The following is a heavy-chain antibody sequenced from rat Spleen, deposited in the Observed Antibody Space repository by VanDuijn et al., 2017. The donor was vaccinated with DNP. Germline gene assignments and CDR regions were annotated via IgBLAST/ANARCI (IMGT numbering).Heavy chain of an antibody. V-gene: IGHV2-41*01. D-gene: IGHD4-3*01. CDR1: GFSLTSYG. CDR2: IWKNGAT. CDR3: ARDLIIRDTTSAMDA. Sequence: QVQLKESGPGLVQPSQTLSLTCTVSGFSLTSYGVNWVRQPPGKGLEWIGVIWKNGATRYNSALKSRLSFSKATSKSQVFLKLNSLQIEDTATYYCARDLIIRDTTSAMDAWGQGTSVTVSS. J-gene: IGHJ4*01.